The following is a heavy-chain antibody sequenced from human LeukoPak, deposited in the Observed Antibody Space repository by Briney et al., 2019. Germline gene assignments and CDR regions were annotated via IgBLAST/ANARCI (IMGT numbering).Heavy chain of an antibody. D-gene: IGHD1-14*01. CDR3: ARSNQADDY. Sequence: PGGSLRLSCAAPGFTFSNYWMHWVRQVPGKGLVWVSRINPGGGSTTYADSVRGRFTISRDNAKNTLYLQMDSLRAEDTGGYYCARSNQADDYWGQGTLVTVSS. CDR1: GFTFSNYW. J-gene: IGHJ4*02. CDR2: INPGGGST. V-gene: IGHV3-74*01.